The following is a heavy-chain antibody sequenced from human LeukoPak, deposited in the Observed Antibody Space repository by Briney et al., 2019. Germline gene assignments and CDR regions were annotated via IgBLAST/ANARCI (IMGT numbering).Heavy chain of an antibody. D-gene: IGHD1-26*01. V-gene: IGHV4-4*07. J-gene: IGHJ6*03. CDR2: IFASGST. CDR1: GGSISTNY. Sequence: TSETLSLTCTVSGGSISTNYWSWVRQPAGKGLEWIGRIFASGSTNYNPSLKSRVTMSVDTSKNQFSLNLTSVTAADTAVYYCARGAGYSREVNFYHYMDVWGKGTTVTVSS. CDR3: ARGAGYSREVNFYHYMDV.